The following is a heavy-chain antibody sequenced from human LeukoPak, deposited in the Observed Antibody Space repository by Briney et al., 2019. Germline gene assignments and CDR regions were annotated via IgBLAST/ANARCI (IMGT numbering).Heavy chain of an antibody. Sequence: GGALRLSCAVSGCSFSDYWMSWVRQAPGKGVEGGANIKQDGSETNYVDSVRGRFTISRDNANNSLSLQMISLRAEDTALYYCARSKRADIWAKGQWSPSLQ. CDR1: GCSFSDYW. J-gene: IGHJ3*02. CDR2: IKQDGSET. CDR3: ARSKRADI. V-gene: IGHV3-7*01.